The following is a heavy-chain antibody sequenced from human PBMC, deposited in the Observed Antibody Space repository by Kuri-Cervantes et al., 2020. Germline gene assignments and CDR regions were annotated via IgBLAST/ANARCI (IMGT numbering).Heavy chain of an antibody. CDR1: GFTFSSYG. CDR3: ARDHSGENYYLSPSHFYGMDV. V-gene: IGHV3-30*03. Sequence: GESLKISCAASGFTFSSYGMHWVRQAPGKGLEWVALISSDGRNKFYGDSMKGRFTISRDNSKNTLYLQINSLRAEDTAVYFCARDHSGENYYLSPSHFYGMDVWGQGTTVTVSS. CDR2: ISSDGRNK. D-gene: IGHD1-26*01. J-gene: IGHJ6*02.